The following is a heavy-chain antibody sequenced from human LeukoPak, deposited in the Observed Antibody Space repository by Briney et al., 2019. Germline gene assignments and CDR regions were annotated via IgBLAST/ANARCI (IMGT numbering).Heavy chain of an antibody. CDR3: ARGYSSGRDYYFDY. V-gene: IGHV1-18*01. D-gene: IGHD6-19*01. Sequence: GASVKVSCKASGYTFTTYSVNWVRQAPGQGLEWMGWISGYSGNTNYAQKLQCRVTMTTDTSTSTAYMELRSLRSDDTAIYYCARGYSSGRDYYFDYWGQGTLVTVSS. J-gene: IGHJ4*02. CDR2: ISGYSGNT. CDR1: GYTFTTYS.